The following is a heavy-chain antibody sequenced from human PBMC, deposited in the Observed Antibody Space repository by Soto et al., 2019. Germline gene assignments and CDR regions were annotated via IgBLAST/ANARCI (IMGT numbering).Heavy chain of an antibody. CDR2: TIPLFGTT. V-gene: IGHV1-69*01. CDR1: GDTFKNSV. CDR3: VAELDFGKLSVV. D-gene: IGHD3-10*01. J-gene: IGHJ3*01. Sequence: QVQLVQSGVEVKKPGSSVRVSCKASGDTFKNSVISWVRQAPGQGLEWMGGTIPLFGTTDYAQKFQGRLTITTDESTTTAYMEVSRLTSEDTAVYYCVAELDFGKLSVVWGQGTRSSSLQ.